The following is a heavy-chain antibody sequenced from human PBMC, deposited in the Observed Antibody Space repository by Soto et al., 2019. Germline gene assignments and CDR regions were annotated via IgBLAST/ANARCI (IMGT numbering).Heavy chain of an antibody. CDR2: IYYRGNA. CDR3: ARLEGLATISYYFDF. Sequence: SETLSLTCSVSDDSINIDKYYWRCIRQPPGKGLEWIGSIYYRGNAYYNPSLQTRVTISLDKSKSQFSLKLNSVTAADSAVYFCARLEGLATISYYFDFWGPGALVTVSS. CDR1: DDSINIDKYY. V-gene: IGHV4-39*01. J-gene: IGHJ4*02. D-gene: IGHD3-9*01.